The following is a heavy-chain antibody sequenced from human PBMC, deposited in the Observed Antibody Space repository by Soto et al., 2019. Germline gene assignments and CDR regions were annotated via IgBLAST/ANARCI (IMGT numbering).Heavy chain of an antibody. V-gene: IGHV2-5*02. Sequence: QITLKESGPTLVKPTQTLTLTCTFSGFSLSTSGVGVGWIRQPPGKALEWLALIYWDDDKRYSPSLKSRLTITXATYKXXVVLTMTNMDPVHTATYYCAHSSYDSSGPRRYFQHWGQGTLVTVSS. CDR1: GFSLSTSGVG. D-gene: IGHD3-22*01. CDR2: IYWDDDK. CDR3: AHSSYDSSGPRRYFQH. J-gene: IGHJ1*01.